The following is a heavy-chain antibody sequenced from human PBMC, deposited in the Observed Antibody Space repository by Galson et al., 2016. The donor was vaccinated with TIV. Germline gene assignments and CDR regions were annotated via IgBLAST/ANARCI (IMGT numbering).Heavy chain of an antibody. V-gene: IGHV3-21*06. CDR2: ISSSSEYI. CDR1: GFTFSSYN. Sequence: SLRLSCAASGFTFSSYNMHWVRQAPGKGLEWVSSISSSSEYIYYADSVKGRFTISRDNAKNSLYLQMNSLRAEDTAVYFCARVSSALSATNDYWGQGTLVTVSS. D-gene: IGHD1-26*01. J-gene: IGHJ4*02. CDR3: ARVSSALSATNDY.